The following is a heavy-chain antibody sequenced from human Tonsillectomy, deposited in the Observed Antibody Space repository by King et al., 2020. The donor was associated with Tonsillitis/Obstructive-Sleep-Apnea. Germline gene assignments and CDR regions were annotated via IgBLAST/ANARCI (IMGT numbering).Heavy chain of an antibody. CDR2: IYYSGST. V-gene: IGHV4-61*01. Sequence: VQLQESGPGLVKPSETLSLTCTVSGGSVSSGSYYWSWIRQPPGKGLEWIGYIYYSGSTNYNPSLKIRVTISVDTSKNQFSLKLSSVTAADTAVYYCARTNSSGWYWGQGTLVTVSS. D-gene: IGHD6-19*01. CDR3: ARTNSSGWY. CDR1: GGSVSSGSYY. J-gene: IGHJ4*02.